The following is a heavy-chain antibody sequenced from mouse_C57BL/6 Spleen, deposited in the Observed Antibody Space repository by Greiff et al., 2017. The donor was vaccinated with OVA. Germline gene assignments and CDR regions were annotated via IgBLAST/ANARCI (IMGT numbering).Heavy chain of an antibody. J-gene: IGHJ4*01. Sequence: VHLVESGAELVRPGASVTLSCKASGYTFTDYEMHWVKQTPVHGLEWIGAIDPETGGTAYNQKFKGKAILTADKSSSTAYMELRSLTSEDSAVYYCTSPYYDGSSPYYYAMDYWGQGTSVTVSS. D-gene: IGHD1-1*01. V-gene: IGHV1-15*01. CDR2: IDPETGGT. CDR1: GYTFTDYE. CDR3: TSPYYDGSSPYYYAMDY.